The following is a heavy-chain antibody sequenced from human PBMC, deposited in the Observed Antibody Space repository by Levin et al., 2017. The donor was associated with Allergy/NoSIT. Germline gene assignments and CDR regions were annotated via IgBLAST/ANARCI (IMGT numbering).Heavy chain of an antibody. V-gene: IGHV1-69*06. CDR1: GGTFRRFA. D-gene: IGHD6-13*01. J-gene: IGHJ6*02. CDR3: ASDGPAANSLDV. CDR2: IIPFFGAT. Sequence: SVKVSCKASGGTFRRFALNWVRQAPGQGLEWMGGIIPFFGATNNAQKFQGRVTITADKSTSTAPMELSSLKSEDTAVYYCASDGPAANSLDVWGQGTTVTVSS.